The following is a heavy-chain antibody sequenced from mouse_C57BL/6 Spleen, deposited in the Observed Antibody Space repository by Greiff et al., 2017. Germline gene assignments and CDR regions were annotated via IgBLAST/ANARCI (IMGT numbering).Heavy chain of an antibody. V-gene: IGHV1-53*01. CDR2: INPSNGGT. CDR3: ARLFMVTGIFDY. Sequence: QVQLQQSGTELVKPGASVKLSCKASGYTFTSYWMHWVKQRPGQGLEWIGNINPSNGGTNYNEKFKSKATLTVDKSSSTAYMQLSSLTSEDSAVYYCARLFMVTGIFDYWGQGTTLTVSS. CDR1: GYTFTSYW. D-gene: IGHD2-2*01. J-gene: IGHJ2*01.